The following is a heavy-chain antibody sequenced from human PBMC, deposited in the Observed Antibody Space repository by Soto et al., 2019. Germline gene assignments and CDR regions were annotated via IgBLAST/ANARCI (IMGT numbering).Heavy chain of an antibody. CDR3: ARGMGVVVIGGGPLWDYYYMDV. J-gene: IGHJ6*03. D-gene: IGHD2-2*01. CDR2: INPTSGGT. Sequence: QVQLVQSGAEVTKPGDSVKVSCKASGYTFTGYYMHWVRQAPGQGLEGMGWINPTSGGTNYAQKVQGWMTRTRDTSIRTAYMELSRLRSDDTPVHYCARGMGVVVIGGGPLWDYYYMDVWGKGTTVTVSS. V-gene: IGHV1-2*04. CDR1: GYTFTGYY.